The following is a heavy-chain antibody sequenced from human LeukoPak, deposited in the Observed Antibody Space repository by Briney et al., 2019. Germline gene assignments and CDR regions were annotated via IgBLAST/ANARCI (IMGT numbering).Heavy chain of an antibody. CDR3: ARDEYCSSTSCHNFDY. CDR2: IIPIFGTA. J-gene: IGHJ4*02. D-gene: IGHD2-2*02. Sequence: SVNVSCKASGGTFSSYAISWVRQAPGQGLEWMGRIIPIFGTANYAQKFQGRVTITTDESTSTAYMELSSLRSELTAVYYCARDEYCSSTSCHNFDYWGQGTLVTVSS. CDR1: GGTFSSYA. V-gene: IGHV1-69*05.